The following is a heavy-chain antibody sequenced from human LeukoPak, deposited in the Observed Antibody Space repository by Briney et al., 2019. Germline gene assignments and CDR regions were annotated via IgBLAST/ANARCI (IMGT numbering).Heavy chain of an antibody. J-gene: IGHJ4*02. CDR1: GFTFSNYW. Sequence: PGGSLRLPCAASGFTFSNYWMGWVRQAPGKGLEYVANIKSDGSETYYVDSVKGRFTISRDNARNSLYLQVNSLRAEDTAVYYCARDVWGRLDYWGQGTLVPVSS. D-gene: IGHD2-8*01. CDR2: IKSDGSET. CDR3: ARDVWGRLDY. V-gene: IGHV3-7*01.